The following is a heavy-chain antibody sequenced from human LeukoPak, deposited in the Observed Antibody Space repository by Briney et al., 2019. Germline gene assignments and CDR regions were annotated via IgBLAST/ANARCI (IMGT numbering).Heavy chain of an antibody. CDR3: ATDHAKKQSGYFDY. D-gene: IGHD6-19*01. J-gene: IGHJ4*02. CDR2: FDPEDGET. V-gene: IGHV1-24*01. Sequence: ASVRVSCKVSGYTLTELSMHWVRQAPGKGLEWMGGFDPEDGETIYAQKFQGRVTMTEDTSTDTAYMELSSLRSEDTAVYYCATDHAKKQSGYFDYWGQGTLVTVSS. CDR1: GYTLTELS.